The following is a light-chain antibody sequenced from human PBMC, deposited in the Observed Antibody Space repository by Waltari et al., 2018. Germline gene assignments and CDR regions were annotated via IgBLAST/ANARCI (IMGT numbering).Light chain of an antibody. CDR1: QGILND. V-gene: IGKV1-17*01. Sequence: DIQMTQSPSSLSASVGDRVPITCLESQGILNDLGWYQQKTGKAPKRLIYAASSLASGVPSRFSGSGSGTKLTLTISSLQPEDFASYYYLQYNSYPWTFGQGTQVQIK. CDR2: AAS. J-gene: IGKJ1*01. CDR3: LQYNSYPWT.